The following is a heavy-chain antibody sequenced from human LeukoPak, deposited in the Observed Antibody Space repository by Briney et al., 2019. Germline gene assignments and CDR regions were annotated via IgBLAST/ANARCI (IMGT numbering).Heavy chain of an antibody. CDR3: ARVVAVTGTPVYYMDV. CDR2: INPNSGGT. Sequence: ASVKVSCRASGYMFTGYYMHWVRQAPGQGLEWMGWINPNSGGTNYAQKFQGRVTMTRDTSISTAYMDLNRLRSDDTAVYYCARVVAVTGTPVYYMDVWGKGTTVTVSS. V-gene: IGHV1-2*02. CDR1: GYMFTGYY. J-gene: IGHJ6*03. D-gene: IGHD6-19*01.